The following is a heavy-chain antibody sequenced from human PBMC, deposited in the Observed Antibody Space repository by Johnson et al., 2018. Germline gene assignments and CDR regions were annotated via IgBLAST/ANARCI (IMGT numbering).Heavy chain of an antibody. V-gene: IGHV3-74*01. Sequence: VQLQESGGGLVQPGGSXRLSCVASGFTFSNYWMHWVRQAPGKGLVWVSRINSDGSTTNYADSVKGRFTISRDNAKNTLYLQMNSLRADDTAVYYCARGGAYFPFDIWGQGTMVTVSS. D-gene: IGHD2/OR15-2a*01. CDR2: INSDGSTT. CDR3: ARGGAYFPFDI. J-gene: IGHJ3*02. CDR1: GFTFSNYW.